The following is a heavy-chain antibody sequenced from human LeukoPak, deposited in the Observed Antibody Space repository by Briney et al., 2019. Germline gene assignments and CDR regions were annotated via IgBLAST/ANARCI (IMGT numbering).Heavy chain of an antibody. CDR2: IYYSGST. Sequence: SETLSLTCTVSGGSISSYYWSWIRQPPGKGLEWIGYIYYSGSTNYNPSLKSRVTISVDMSKNQFSLKLSSVTAADTAVYYCARAGIVVVRDAFDIWGQGTMVTVSS. CDR1: GGSISSYY. J-gene: IGHJ3*02. CDR3: ARAGIVVVRDAFDI. D-gene: IGHD3-22*01. V-gene: IGHV4-59*01.